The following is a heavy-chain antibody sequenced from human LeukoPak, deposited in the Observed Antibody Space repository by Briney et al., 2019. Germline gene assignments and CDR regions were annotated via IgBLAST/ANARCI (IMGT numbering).Heavy chain of an antibody. D-gene: IGHD2-15*01. CDR1: GFTYSSYS. V-gene: IGHV3-21*01. J-gene: IGHJ4*02. CDR2: ISSSSSYI. Sequence: GGSLTLSCAASGFTYSSYSMNWVRQAPGKGLQSVSSISSSSSYIYYEDSVKGRFTISRDNAKNSLYLQMNSLRAEDTAVYNCARRVVDCGGSCEGSFDYWGQGTLVTVSS. CDR3: ARRVVDCGGSCEGSFDY.